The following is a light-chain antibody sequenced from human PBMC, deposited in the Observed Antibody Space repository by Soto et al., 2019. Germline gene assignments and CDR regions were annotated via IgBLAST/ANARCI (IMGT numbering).Light chain of an antibody. CDR1: PSFSNN. Sequence: DIQMTPSPSSLSASVGERVTITCRASPSFSNNLNLYQQKPGKAPKFLIYAASSLQSGVPSRFSGSGSGTDFTLTISSLQPEDFATYYCQQSYSTPFTFGGGTKVEIK. V-gene: IGKV1-39*01. J-gene: IGKJ4*01. CDR2: AAS. CDR3: QQSYSTPFT.